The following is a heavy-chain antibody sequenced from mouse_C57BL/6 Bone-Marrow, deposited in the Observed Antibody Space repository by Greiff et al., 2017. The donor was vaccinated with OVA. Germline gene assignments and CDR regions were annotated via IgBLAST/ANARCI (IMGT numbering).Heavy chain of an antibody. CDR3: ARSHGYYFDY. CDR2: IDPSDSYT. D-gene: IGHD2-2*01. CDR1: GYTFTSYW. Sequence: QVQLQQPGAELVKPGASVKLSCKASGYTFTSYWMQWVKQRPGQGLEWIGEIDPSDSYTNYNQKFKGKATLTVDTSSSTAYMQLSSLTSEDSAGYYCARSHGYYFDYWGQGTTLTVSS. V-gene: IGHV1-50*01. J-gene: IGHJ2*01.